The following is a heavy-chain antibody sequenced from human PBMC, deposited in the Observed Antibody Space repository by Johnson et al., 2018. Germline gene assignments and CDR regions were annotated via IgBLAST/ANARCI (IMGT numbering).Heavy chain of an antibody. CDR2: IDHSGVT. CDR3: LRGRLGELEY. D-gene: IGHD3-16*01. CDR1: GGSISRYS. V-gene: IGHV4-4*07. Sequence: QVQLQESGPGLVKPSETLSLTCTVSGGSISRYSWTWIRQPPGKGLEYIGSIDHSGVTDFNPSLTSRVSMSVDSSKFHFSLNLNSVTAAETAGYYCLRGRLGELEYWGQGTLVIVSS. J-gene: IGHJ4*02.